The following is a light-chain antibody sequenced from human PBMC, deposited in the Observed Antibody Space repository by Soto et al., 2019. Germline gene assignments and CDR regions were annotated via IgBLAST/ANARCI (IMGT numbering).Light chain of an antibody. J-gene: IGLJ2*01. CDR1: SSDVGAYNY. CDR2: DVS. CDR3: TSFTSASTQV. Sequence: QSALTQPASVSGSPGQSITISCTGTSSDVGAYNYVSWYQQHPGKAPKLMIYDVSNRPSGVSNLFSGSKSGNTASLTISGLQAEDEADYYCTSFTSASTQVFGGGTKLTVL. V-gene: IGLV2-14*01.